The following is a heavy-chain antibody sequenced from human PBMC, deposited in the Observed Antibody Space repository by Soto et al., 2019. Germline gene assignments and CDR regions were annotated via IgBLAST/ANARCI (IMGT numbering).Heavy chain of an antibody. J-gene: IGHJ5*02. CDR3: ARREDYYDSSGYLRP. V-gene: IGHV4-34*01. CDR2: INHSGST. Sequence: SETLSLTCAVYGGSFSGYYWSWIRQPPGKGLKWIGEINHSGSTNYNPSLKSRVTISVDTSKNQFSLKLSSVTAADTAVYYCARREDYYDSSGYLRPWGQGTLVTVSS. D-gene: IGHD3-22*01. CDR1: GGSFSGYY.